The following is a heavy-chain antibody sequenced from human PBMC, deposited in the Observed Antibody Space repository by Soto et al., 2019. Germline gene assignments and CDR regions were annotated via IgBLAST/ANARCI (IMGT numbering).Heavy chain of an antibody. Sequence: QVQLVQSGAEVKKPGASVKVSCKASGYTFTIYGISWVRQAPGQGLEWMGWISAYSGNTNYAQKLQGRVTMTTDTATRTAYMELRSLRSDDTAVYYCARDDGRGYSSNWYEGYFDYWGQGTLVTVSS. V-gene: IGHV1-18*01. CDR2: ISAYSGNT. D-gene: IGHD6-13*01. J-gene: IGHJ4*02. CDR1: GYTFTIYG. CDR3: ARDDGRGYSSNWYEGYFDY.